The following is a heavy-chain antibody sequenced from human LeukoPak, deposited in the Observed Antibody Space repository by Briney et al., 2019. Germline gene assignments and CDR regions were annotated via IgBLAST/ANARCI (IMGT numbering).Heavy chain of an antibody. CDR1: GYTFSDYY. V-gene: IGHV1-2*06. Sequence: RASVKVSCKASGYTFSDYYIHWVRQAPGQGLEWMGRINPNSGGTNFAQNFQGRVTMTRDTSISTAYMELSTLTSGDTAVYYCARGQLVNDWFDPWGQGTLVTVSS. J-gene: IGHJ5*02. CDR2: INPNSGGT. D-gene: IGHD6-6*01. CDR3: ARGQLVNDWFDP.